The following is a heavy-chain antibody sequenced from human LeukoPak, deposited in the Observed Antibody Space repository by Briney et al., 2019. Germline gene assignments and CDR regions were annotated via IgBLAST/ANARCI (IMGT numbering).Heavy chain of an antibody. J-gene: IGHJ6*03. CDR3: ARTFFSGSGTSFYYYMDV. D-gene: IGHD3-10*01. Sequence: ASVKVSCKASGYTFSAYYINWVRQAPGQGLEWMGWINPNTGGTNYAQKFQGRVTMTRDMSISTVYMELSSLRYDDSAVFYCARTFFSGSGTSFYYYMDVWGKGTTVTISS. CDR2: INPNTGGT. CDR1: GYTFSAYY. V-gene: IGHV1-2*02.